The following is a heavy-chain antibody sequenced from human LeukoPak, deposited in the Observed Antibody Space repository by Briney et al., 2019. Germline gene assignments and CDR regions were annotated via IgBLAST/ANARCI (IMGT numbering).Heavy chain of an antibody. D-gene: IGHD6-13*01. CDR1: GGSINFYY. CDR3: ARGIADPYSFDS. V-gene: IGHV4-4*07. J-gene: IGHJ4*03. Sequence: KPSETLSLTCTVSGGSINFYYWSWIRQPAGKGLEWSVRIYSTGSTNYSPSLKGRVTMSVDKSKNQFSLNLSSVTVADTAVYYCARGIADPYSFDSWGHGTLVTVSS. CDR2: IYSTGST.